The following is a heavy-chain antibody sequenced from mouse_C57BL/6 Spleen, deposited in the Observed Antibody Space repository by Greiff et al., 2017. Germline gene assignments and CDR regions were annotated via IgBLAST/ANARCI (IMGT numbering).Heavy chain of an antibody. D-gene: IGHD1-1*01. J-gene: IGHJ2*01. CDR1: GYTFTDYE. Sequence: VQLQQSGAELVRPGASVTLSCKASGYTFTDYEMHWVKQTPVHGLEWIGAIDPETGGTAYNQKFKGKAILTADKSSSTAYMELRSLTSEDSAVYYCTRDPPHYYGSSPLDYWGQGTTLTVSS. CDR3: TRDPPHYYGSSPLDY. CDR2: IDPETGGT. V-gene: IGHV1-15*01.